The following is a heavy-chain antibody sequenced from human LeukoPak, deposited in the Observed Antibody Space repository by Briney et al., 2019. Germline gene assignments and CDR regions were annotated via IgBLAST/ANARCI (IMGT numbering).Heavy chain of an antibody. D-gene: IGHD1-26*01. CDR3: TPPGTYSGSFPFDY. CDR1: GFTFSNAW. Sequence: GGTLRLSCAASGFTFSNAWMSWVRQAPGKGLEWVGRIKSKTDGGTTDYAAPVKGRFTISRDDTKNTLYLHMNSLKTEDTAVYYCTPPGTYSGSFPFDYWGQGTLVTVSS. V-gene: IGHV3-15*01. J-gene: IGHJ4*02. CDR2: IKSKTDGGTT.